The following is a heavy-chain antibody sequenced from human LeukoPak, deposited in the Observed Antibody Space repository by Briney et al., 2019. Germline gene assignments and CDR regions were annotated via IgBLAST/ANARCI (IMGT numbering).Heavy chain of an antibody. Sequence: GGSLRLSCAASGFTFSSYGMHWVRQAPGKGLEWVAVISYDGSNKYYADSVKGRFTISRDNSKNTLYLQMNSLRAEDMALYYCAKDSLPFGVVIIEYYFDYWGQGTLVTVSS. D-gene: IGHD3-3*01. J-gene: IGHJ4*02. CDR1: GFTFSSYG. V-gene: IGHV3-30*18. CDR3: AKDSLPFGVVIIEYYFDY. CDR2: ISYDGSNK.